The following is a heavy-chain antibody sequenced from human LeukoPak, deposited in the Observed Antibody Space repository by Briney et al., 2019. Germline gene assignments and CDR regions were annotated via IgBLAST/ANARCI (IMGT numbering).Heavy chain of an antibody. J-gene: IGHJ6*02. CDR2: INHSGST. V-gene: IGHV4-34*01. CDR1: GGSFSGYY. Sequence: SETLSLTCAVYGGSFSGYYWSWIRQPPGKGLEWIGEINHSGSTNYNPSLKSRVTISVDTSKNQFSLKLSSVTAADTAVYYCARHYYYYYGMDVWGQGTTVTVSS. CDR3: ARHYYYYYGMDV.